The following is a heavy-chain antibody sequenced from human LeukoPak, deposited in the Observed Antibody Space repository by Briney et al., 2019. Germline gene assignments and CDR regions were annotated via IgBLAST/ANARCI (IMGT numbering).Heavy chain of an antibody. CDR2: ISSSSSYI. CDR3: ARESATYYDILTGHDAFDI. CDR1: GFTFSSYS. Sequence: PGGSLRLSCAASGFTFSSYSMNWVRQAPGKGLEWVSSISSSSSYIYYADSVKGRFTISRDNAKNSLYLQMNSLRAEDTAVYYCARESATYYDILTGHDAFDIWGQGTMVTVSS. V-gene: IGHV3-21*01. D-gene: IGHD3-9*01. J-gene: IGHJ3*02.